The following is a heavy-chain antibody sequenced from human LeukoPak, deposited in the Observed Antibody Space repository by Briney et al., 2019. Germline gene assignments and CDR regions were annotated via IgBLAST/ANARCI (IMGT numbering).Heavy chain of an antibody. D-gene: IGHD6-19*01. J-gene: IGHJ5*02. CDR3: ARDLAVAGTWFDP. V-gene: IGHV4-4*02. Sequence: NPSETLSLTCAVSGGSISSSNWWSWVRQPPGKGLEWIGEIYHSGSTNYNPSLKSRVTISVDKSKNQFSLKLSSVTAADTAVYYCARDLAVAGTWFDPWGQGTLVTVSS. CDR2: IYHSGST. CDR1: GGSISSSNW.